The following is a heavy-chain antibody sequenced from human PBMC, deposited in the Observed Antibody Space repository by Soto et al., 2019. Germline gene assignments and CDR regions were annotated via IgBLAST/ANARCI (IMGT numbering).Heavy chain of an antibody. CDR2: IWSDGSNK. CDR1: GFTFSSYG. J-gene: IGHJ4*02. Sequence: GGSMRLSCAASGFTFSSYGMHWVRKDQEKGLEWVAVIWSDGSNKEYADSVKGRFTISRDNSKNTLYLQMNSLRAEDTAVYYCARGGGVGKYDSSGYHTYWGQGTQVTVSS. D-gene: IGHD3-22*01. V-gene: IGHV3-33*01. CDR3: ARGGGVGKYDSSGYHTY.